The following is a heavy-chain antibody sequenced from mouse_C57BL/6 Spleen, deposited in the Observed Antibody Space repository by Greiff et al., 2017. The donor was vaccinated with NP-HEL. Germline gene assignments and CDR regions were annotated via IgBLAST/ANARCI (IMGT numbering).Heavy chain of an antibody. D-gene: IGHD3-2*02. V-gene: IGHV5-4*01. CDR2: ISDGGSYT. CDR3: AREGQLRPLAY. Sequence: EAKLVESGGGLVKPGGSLKLSCAASGFTFSSYAMSWVRQTPEKRLEWVATISDGGSYTYYPDNVKGRFTISRDNAKNNLYLQMSHLKSEDTAMYYCAREGQLRPLAYWGQGTLVTVSA. J-gene: IGHJ3*01. CDR1: GFTFSSYA.